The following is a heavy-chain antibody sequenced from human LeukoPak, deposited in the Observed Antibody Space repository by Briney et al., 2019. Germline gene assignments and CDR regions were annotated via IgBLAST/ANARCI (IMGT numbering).Heavy chain of an antibody. D-gene: IGHD3-3*01. V-gene: IGHV4-30-2*01. Sequence: PSETLSLTCAVSGGSISSGGYSWSWIRQPPGKGLEWIGYIYHSGSTYYNPSLKSRVTISVDKSKNQFSLKLNSVTAADTAVYYCAGRSLIWSGYYWGQGTLVTVSS. CDR2: IYHSGST. CDR1: GGSISSGGYS. CDR3: AGRSLIWSGYY. J-gene: IGHJ4*02.